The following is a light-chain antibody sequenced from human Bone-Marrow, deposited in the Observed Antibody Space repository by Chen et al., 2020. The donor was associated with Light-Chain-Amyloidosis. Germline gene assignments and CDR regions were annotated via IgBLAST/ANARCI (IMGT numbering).Light chain of an antibody. CDR2: WVS. CDR3: QQYYSTPLT. J-gene: IGKJ4*01. Sequence: DIVMTQSPDSLAVSLGASSTINLKSSQSVLDSSDNKNNLAWFQQKPGQPPELLIYWVSMWVSGVPDRVSGSGSGTDFTLTISSLQAEDVGVYYCQQYYSTPLTFGGGTKVEIK. V-gene: IGKV4-1*01. CDR1: QSVLDSSDNKNN.